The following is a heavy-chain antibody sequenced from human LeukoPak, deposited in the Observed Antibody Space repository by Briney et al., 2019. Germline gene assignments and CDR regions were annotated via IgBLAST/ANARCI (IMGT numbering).Heavy chain of an antibody. J-gene: IGHJ4*02. Sequence: SETLSLTCTVSGGSISSYYWSWIRQPPGKGLEWIGYIYYSGSTNYNPSLKSRVTISVDTSKNQFSLKLSSVTAADTAVYYCARFLSLEMATITPYYFDYWGQGTLVTVSS. CDR1: GGSISSYY. CDR2: IYYSGST. D-gene: IGHD5-24*01. V-gene: IGHV4-59*01. CDR3: ARFLSLEMATITPYYFDY.